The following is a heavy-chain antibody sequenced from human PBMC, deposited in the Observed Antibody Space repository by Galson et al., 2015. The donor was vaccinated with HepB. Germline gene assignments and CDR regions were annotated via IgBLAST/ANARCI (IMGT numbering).Heavy chain of an antibody. Sequence: SLRLSCAASGFTFSDYYMSWIRQAPGKGLEWVSYISSSGSTIYYADSVKGRFTISRDNAKNSLYLQMNSLRAEDTAVYYCARDSTVTTNYYYYYMDVWGKGTTVTVSS. CDR1: GFTFSDYY. CDR2: ISSSGSTI. J-gene: IGHJ6*03. V-gene: IGHV3-11*01. CDR3: ARDSTVTTNYYYYYMDV. D-gene: IGHD4-11*01.